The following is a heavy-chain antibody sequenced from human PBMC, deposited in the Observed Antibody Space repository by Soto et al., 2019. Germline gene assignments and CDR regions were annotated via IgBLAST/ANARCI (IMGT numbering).Heavy chain of an antibody. Sequence: GSLRLSCAASGFTFSSYAMSWVRQAPGKGLEWVSAISGSGGGTYYADSVKGRFTISSDNSKNTLYLQMNSLRAEDTAVYYCAKDGYYYDSSGYAAPCAFDIWGQGTMVTDSS. J-gene: IGHJ3*02. D-gene: IGHD3-22*01. V-gene: IGHV3-23*01. CDR3: AKDGYYYDSSGYAAPCAFDI. CDR2: ISGSGGGT. CDR1: GFTFSSYA.